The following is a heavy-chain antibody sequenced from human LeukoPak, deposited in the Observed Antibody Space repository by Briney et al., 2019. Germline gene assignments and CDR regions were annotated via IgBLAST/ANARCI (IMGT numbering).Heavy chain of an antibody. J-gene: IGHJ4*02. Sequence: PTGGSLRLSCAASGITFSSYGMHWVRQAPGKGLEWVAVISYDGRNKNYADSVKGRFTISRDNSKNTMYLEMNSLRAEDTAVYYCAKDKDIVSSGLFDSWGQGTLVTVSS. V-gene: IGHV3-30*18. CDR3: AKDKDIVSSGLFDS. CDR1: GITFSSYG. CDR2: ISYDGRNK. D-gene: IGHD6-19*01.